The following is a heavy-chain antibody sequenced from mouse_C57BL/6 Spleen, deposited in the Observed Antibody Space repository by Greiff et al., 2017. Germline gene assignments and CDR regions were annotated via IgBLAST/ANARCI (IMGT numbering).Heavy chain of an antibody. V-gene: IGHV5-12*01. Sequence: EVKLVESGGGLVQPGGSLKLSCAASGFTFSDYYMYWVRQTPEKRLEWVAYISNGGGSTYYPDTVKGRFTISRDNAKNTLYLQMSRLKSEDTAMYYCARDYYGSSYGYYAMDYWGQGTSVTVSS. CDR3: ARDYYGSSYGYYAMDY. J-gene: IGHJ4*01. CDR1: GFTFSDYY. CDR2: ISNGGGST. D-gene: IGHD1-1*01.